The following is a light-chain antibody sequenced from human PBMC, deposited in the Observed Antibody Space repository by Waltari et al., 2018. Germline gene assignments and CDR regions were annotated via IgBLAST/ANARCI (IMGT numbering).Light chain of an antibody. CDR1: SSDVGAYNF. CDR2: EVS. Sequence: QSALTQPASVSGSPGQSITISCTGTSSDVGAYNFVSWYQQHPGKAPKLMVHEVSNRPSGFSNRFAGSKSGNTASLTISALQTEDEADYHCSSYTRSDTYVFGAGTKVTVL. V-gene: IGLV2-14*01. J-gene: IGLJ1*01. CDR3: SSYTRSDTYV.